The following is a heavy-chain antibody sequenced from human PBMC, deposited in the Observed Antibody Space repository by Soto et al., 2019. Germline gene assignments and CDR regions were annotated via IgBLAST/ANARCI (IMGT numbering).Heavy chain of an antibody. CDR3: ARVPLGSSGWYAMFINGDY. CDR1: GYTFSSYG. CDR2: ISAYNGHT. J-gene: IGHJ4*02. Sequence: ASVKVSCKASGYTFSSYGITWVRQAPGQGLEWMGWISAYNGHTNYAQKLQGRVTMTTDTSTSTAYMEVRSLRSDDAAVYYCARVPLGSSGWYAMFINGDYWGQGTLVTVSS. V-gene: IGHV1-18*04. D-gene: IGHD6-13*01.